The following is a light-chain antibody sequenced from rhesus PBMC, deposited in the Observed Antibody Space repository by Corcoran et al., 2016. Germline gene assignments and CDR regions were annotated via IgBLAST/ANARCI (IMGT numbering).Light chain of an antibody. CDR2: SND. V-gene: IGLV1-60*01. Sequence: QSVLTQPPSASEAARKSVTISCSGGSSNIGSNSVSWYQQLPGTAPKVVIYSNDQRPSGVSARFSGSKSGTSASLAISGLQTADEADYYCAAWDASLSGYIFGAGTRLTVL. CDR3: AAWDASLSGYI. J-gene: IGLJ1*01. CDR1: SSNIGSNS.